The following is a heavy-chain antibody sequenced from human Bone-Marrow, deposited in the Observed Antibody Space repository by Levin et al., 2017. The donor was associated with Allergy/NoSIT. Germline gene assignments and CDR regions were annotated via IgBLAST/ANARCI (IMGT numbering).Heavy chain of an antibody. CDR3: ARDGDTDFDY. CDR1: GYTFTAYY. J-gene: IGHJ4*02. V-gene: IGHV1-2*06. Sequence: GESLKISCKSSGYTFTAYYMHWVRQAPGQGLEWMGRINPNSGGTNYAQKFQGRVTMTRDTSIGTAYMELSSLRSDDTAVYYCARDGDTDFDYWGQGTLVTVSS. CDR2: INPNSGGT. D-gene: IGHD2-21*01.